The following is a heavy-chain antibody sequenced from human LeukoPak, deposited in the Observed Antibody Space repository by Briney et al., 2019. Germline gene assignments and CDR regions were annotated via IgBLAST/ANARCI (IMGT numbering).Heavy chain of an antibody. D-gene: IGHD6-25*01. V-gene: IGHV3-74*01. CDR2: IRGDGSST. CDR3: ARDSSGWGFDY. CDR1: GFTFSTYW. J-gene: IGHJ4*02. Sequence: GGSLRLSCAASGFTFSTYWMHWVHQAPGKGLVWVSGIRGDGSSTIYADSVKGRFTISRDNARNTLYLQVNSLRAEDTAVYYCARDSSGWGFDYWGQGSLVTVSS.